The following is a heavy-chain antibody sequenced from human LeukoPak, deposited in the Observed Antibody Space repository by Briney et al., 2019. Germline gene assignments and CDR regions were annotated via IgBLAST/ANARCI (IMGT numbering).Heavy chain of an antibody. V-gene: IGHV3-30*02. D-gene: IGHD6-13*01. Sequence: GGSLRLSCAASGFIFSSYGMHWVRQAPDKGLEWVAFPRYDGSRKYYADSVKGRFTISRDNSKNTLYLQMNSLRPEDTAVYYCTRDGSSWYASYYYYMDVWGKGTTVTVSS. CDR2: PRYDGSRK. CDR1: GFIFSSYG. CDR3: TRDGSSWYASYYYYMDV. J-gene: IGHJ6*03.